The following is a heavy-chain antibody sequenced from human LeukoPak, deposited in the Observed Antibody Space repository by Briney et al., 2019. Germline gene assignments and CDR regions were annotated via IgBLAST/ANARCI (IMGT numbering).Heavy chain of an antibody. D-gene: IGHD6-13*01. V-gene: IGHV4-39*07. CDR1: GGSISSSSYY. J-gene: IGHJ4*02. CDR3: ARGGRSWYERGAHYFDY. Sequence: SETLSLTFTVSGGSISSSSYYSGWIRQPPWKGLEWIGSIYYSGSTYYNPSLKSRVTISVDTSKNQFSLKLSSVTAADTAVYYCARGGRSWYERGAHYFDYWGQGTLVTVSS. CDR2: IYYSGST.